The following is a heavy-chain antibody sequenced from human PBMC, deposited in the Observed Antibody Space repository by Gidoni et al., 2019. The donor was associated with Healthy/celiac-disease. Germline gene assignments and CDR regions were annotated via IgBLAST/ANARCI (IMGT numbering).Heavy chain of an antibody. V-gene: IGHV4-59*01. CDR3: ARVHQVVTTVYYFDY. D-gene: IGHD2-21*02. CDR2: IYYSGST. Sequence: QVQLQESGPGLVKPSETLSLTCTVSGGSISSYYWSWIRQPPGKGLEWIGYIYYSGSTNYNPSLKSRVTISVDTSKNQFSLKLSSVTAADTAVYYCARVHQVVTTVYYFDYWGQGTLVTVSS. CDR1: GGSISSYY. J-gene: IGHJ4*02.